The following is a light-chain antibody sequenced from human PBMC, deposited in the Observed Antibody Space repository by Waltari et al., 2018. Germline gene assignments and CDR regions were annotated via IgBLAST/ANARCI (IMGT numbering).Light chain of an antibody. J-gene: IGKJ5*01. CDR2: AAS. CDR3: QQSYSTPIT. V-gene: IGKV1-39*01. CDR1: QSISSY. Sequence: DIQMTQSPSSLSASVGDRVTITFRSSQSISSYLNWYQQKPGKAPKLLIYAASSLQSGVPSRFSGSGSGTDFTLTISSLQPEDFATYDGQQSYSTPITFGQGTRLEIK.